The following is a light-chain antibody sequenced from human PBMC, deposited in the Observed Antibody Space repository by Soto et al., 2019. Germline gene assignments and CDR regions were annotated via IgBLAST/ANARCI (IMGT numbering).Light chain of an antibody. V-gene: IGLV3-21*04. CDR2: YDS. Sequence: SYELTQPPSVSVAAGKTARITCGGNNIGSKSVNWYQQKPGQAPVLVIYYDSDRPSGIPERFSGSNSGNTATLTISRVEAGDEADYYCQVWDSSSDHPVFGGGTKLTVL. J-gene: IGLJ2*01. CDR3: QVWDSSSDHPV. CDR1: NIGSKS.